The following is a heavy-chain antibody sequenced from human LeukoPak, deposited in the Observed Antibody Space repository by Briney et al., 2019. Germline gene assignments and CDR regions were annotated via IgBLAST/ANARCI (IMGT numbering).Heavy chain of an antibody. Sequence: PGGSLRLSCAASGFTFSSYAMSWVRQAPGKGLEWVSAISGSGGSTYYADSVKGRCTISRDNSKNTLYLQMNSLRAADTAVHYCARGYSSSSWSLFDYWGQGTLVTVSS. V-gene: IGHV3-23*01. D-gene: IGHD6-6*01. J-gene: IGHJ4*02. CDR1: GFTFSSYA. CDR3: ARGYSSSSWSLFDY. CDR2: ISGSGGST.